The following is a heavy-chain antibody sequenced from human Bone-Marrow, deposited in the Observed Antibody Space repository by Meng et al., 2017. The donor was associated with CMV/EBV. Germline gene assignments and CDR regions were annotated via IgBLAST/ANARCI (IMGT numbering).Heavy chain of an antibody. D-gene: IGHD2-2*02. J-gene: IGHJ4*02. CDR3: ARLVVVPAAINYFDY. CDR2: IYTSGST. Sequence: SETLSLTCTVSGGSISSYYWSWIRQPAGKGLEWIGRIYTSGSTNYNPSLKSRVTMSVDTSKNQFSLKLSSVTAADTAVYYCARLVVVPAAINYFDYWGQGTLVTVSS. V-gene: IGHV4-4*07. CDR1: GGSISSYY.